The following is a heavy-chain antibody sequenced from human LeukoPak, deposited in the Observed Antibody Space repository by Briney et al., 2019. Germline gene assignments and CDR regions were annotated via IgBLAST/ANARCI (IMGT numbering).Heavy chain of an antibody. CDR2: ISASGP. J-gene: IGHJ4*02. CDR3: ARVVWLRGGFDY. Sequence: GGSLRLSCAASGFTFSRLAMTWVRQAPGKGLEWVSTISASGPYYADAVRGRFTISRDNSRNTLSLQMNSLRAEDTAVYYCARVVWLRGGFDYWGQGTLVTVSS. CDR1: GFTFSRLA. D-gene: IGHD5-12*01. V-gene: IGHV3-23*01.